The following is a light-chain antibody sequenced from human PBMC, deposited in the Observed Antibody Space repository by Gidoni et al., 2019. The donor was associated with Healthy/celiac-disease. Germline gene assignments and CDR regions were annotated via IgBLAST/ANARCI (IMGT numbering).Light chain of an antibody. CDR1: QSVSSY. Sequence: EIVLTQSPATLSLSPGERATLSCRASQSVSSYLAWYQQKPGQAPRLLIYDASNRATGIPARFSGSGSGTDFTRTISSLEPEDFAVYYCQQRSNWPPFTFGPXTKVDIK. CDR3: QQRSNWPPFT. V-gene: IGKV3-11*01. J-gene: IGKJ3*01. CDR2: DAS.